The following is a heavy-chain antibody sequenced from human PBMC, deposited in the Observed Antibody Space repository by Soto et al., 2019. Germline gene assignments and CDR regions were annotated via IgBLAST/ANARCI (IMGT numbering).Heavy chain of an antibody. CDR1: GYTFINFD. CDR3: ARMVSAGTLNWLDP. V-gene: IGHV1-8*02. J-gene: IGHJ5*02. CDR2: MNPGSGQT. D-gene: IGHD6-13*01. Sequence: ASVKVSCKASGYTFINFDISWVRQAAGQGLEWLGWMNPGSGQTGYASKFQGRVAMTRDASTGTSHLELSSLTSDDTAVYYCARMVSAGTLNWLDPWGQGTLVTVYS.